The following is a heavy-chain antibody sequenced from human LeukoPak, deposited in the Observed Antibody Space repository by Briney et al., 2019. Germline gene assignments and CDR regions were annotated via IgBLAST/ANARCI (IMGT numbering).Heavy chain of an antibody. D-gene: IGHD3-10*01. CDR2: IYYSGT. CDR3: ASSRITMVRGVIHY. CDR1: GGSISSTSYD. J-gene: IGHJ4*02. V-gene: IGHV4-39*01. Sequence: SETLSLTCTVSGGSISSTSYDWGWIRQPPGKGLEWIGSIYYSGTIYNSSLKSRVTISVDTSKNQFSLKLSSVTAADTAVYYCASSRITMVRGVIHYWGQGTLVTVSS.